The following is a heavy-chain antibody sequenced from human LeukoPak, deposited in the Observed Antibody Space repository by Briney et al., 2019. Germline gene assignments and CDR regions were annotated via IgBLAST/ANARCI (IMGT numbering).Heavy chain of an antibody. Sequence: GGSLGLSCAASGFTFSSYWMSWVRQAPGKGLEWVANIKQDGSEKYYVDSVKGRFTISRDNAKNSLYLQVNSLRAEDTAVYYCARTYPLVVVAANAFDIWGQGTMVTVSS. CDR2: IKQDGSEK. CDR3: ARTYPLVVVAANAFDI. D-gene: IGHD2-15*01. V-gene: IGHV3-7*01. CDR1: GFTFSSYW. J-gene: IGHJ3*02.